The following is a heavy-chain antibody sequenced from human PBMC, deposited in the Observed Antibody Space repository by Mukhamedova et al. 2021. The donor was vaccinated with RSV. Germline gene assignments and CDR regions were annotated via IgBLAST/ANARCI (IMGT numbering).Heavy chain of an antibody. V-gene: IGHV3-9*01. J-gene: IGHJ2*01. CDR1: FGDYA. CDR2: ISWNNGSR. D-gene: IGHD6-19*01. CDR3: ARAREGSTGWYGRAVDL. Sequence: FGDYAMHWARQAPGKALEWVSGISWNNGSRAYAESVLGRFTISRDKNSLFLHLNSLRPEDTGLYFCARAREGSTGWYGRAVDLW.